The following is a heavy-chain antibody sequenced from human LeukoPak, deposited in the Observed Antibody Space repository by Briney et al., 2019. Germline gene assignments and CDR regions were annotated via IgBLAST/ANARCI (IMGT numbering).Heavy chain of an antibody. Sequence: PSQTLSLTCTVSGGSISSGGYYWSWIRQHPGKGLEWIGYIYYSGSTYYNPSLKSRVTISVDTSKNQFSLKLSSVTAAVTAVYYCARRIAAAGTFDYWGQGTLVTVSS. J-gene: IGHJ4*02. CDR1: GGSISSGGYY. CDR2: IYYSGST. D-gene: IGHD6-13*01. V-gene: IGHV4-31*03. CDR3: ARRIAAAGTFDY.